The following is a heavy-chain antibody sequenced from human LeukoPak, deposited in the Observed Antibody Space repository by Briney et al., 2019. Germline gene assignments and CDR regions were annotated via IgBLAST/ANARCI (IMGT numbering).Heavy chain of an antibody. D-gene: IGHD3-10*01. Sequence: PGGSLRLSCAASGFTFRNYWMNWVRQAPGKGLEWVSVIYSGGSTYYADSVKGRFTISRDNSKNTLYLQMNSLRAEDTAVYFCSRFGETYWFDPWGQGTLVTVSS. V-gene: IGHV3-66*01. CDR1: GFTFRNYW. J-gene: IGHJ5*02. CDR2: IYSGGST. CDR3: SRFGETYWFDP.